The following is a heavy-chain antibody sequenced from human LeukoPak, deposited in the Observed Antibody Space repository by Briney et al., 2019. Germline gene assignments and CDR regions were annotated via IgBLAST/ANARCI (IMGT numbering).Heavy chain of an antibody. CDR3: ARGQAGAAGY. D-gene: IGHD1-26*01. Sequence: GASVKVSCKASGYTFTSYYLHWVRQAPGQGLEWMGIINPSGGSTSYAQKFQGRVTMTRDTTTSTVYMELSSLRSEDTAVFYCARGQAGAAGYWGQGTPVTVSS. CDR1: GYTFTSYY. V-gene: IGHV1-46*01. CDR2: INPSGGST. J-gene: IGHJ4*02.